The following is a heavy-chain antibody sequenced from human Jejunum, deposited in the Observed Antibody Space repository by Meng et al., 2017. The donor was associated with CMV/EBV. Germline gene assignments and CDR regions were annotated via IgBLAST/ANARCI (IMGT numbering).Heavy chain of an antibody. CDR3: VRGYNSFDC. CDR2: SRNKAHSYTT. V-gene: IGHV3-72*01. D-gene: IGHD5-24*01. J-gene: IGHJ4*02. Sequence: CAPSGFTFSDYFMDWVRQTPEKGLEWLARSRNKAHSYTTEYAASVKGRFTISRDESENSLFLQVNSLKIEDTAIYYCVRGYNSFDCWGQGTLVTVSS. CDR1: GFTFSDYF.